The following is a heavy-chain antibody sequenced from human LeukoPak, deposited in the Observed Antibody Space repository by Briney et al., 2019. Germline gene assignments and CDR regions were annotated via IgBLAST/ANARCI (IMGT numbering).Heavy chain of an antibody. Sequence: PGGSLRLSCAASGFTFSAYSMNWVRQAPGQGLEWVSSITSGDFVYFADSLKGRFTISRDNAKSSLYLQMNSLRADDTAVYYCARGGFNMVRGVIIPSNSYFYYMDIWGKGTTVTVSS. CDR2: ITSGDFV. CDR3: ARGGFNMVRGVIIPSNSYFYYMDI. D-gene: IGHD3-10*01. CDR1: GFTFSAYS. V-gene: IGHV3-69-1*01. J-gene: IGHJ6*03.